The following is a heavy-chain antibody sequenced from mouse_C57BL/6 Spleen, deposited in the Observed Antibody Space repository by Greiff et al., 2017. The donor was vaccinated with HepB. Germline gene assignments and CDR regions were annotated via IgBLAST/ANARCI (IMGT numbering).Heavy chain of an antibody. CDR2: ISSGSSTI. CDR3: ARWGSYYAMDY. D-gene: IGHD1-1*02. Sequence: VQLQQSGGGLVKPGGSLKLSCAASGFTFSDYGMHWVRQAPEKGLEWVAYISSGSSTIYYADTVKGRFTISRDNAKNTLFLQMTSLRSEDTAMYYCARWGSYYAMDYWGQGTSVTVSS. V-gene: IGHV5-17*01. CDR1: GFTFSDYG. J-gene: IGHJ4*01.